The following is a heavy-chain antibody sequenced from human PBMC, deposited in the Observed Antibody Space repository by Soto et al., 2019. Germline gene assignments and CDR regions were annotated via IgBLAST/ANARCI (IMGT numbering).Heavy chain of an antibody. CDR1: GFTFSIYA. Sequence: EVQLLESGGGLVQPGGSLRLSCAASGFTFSIYAMSWVRQAPGKGLEWVSAISGSGGRTYYAYSVKARFTISRDNFKNQLYLQMHSLSAEDTAVYYCAIHSSRWYMIDYWGPGTLVTVSS. J-gene: IGHJ4*02. CDR2: ISGSGGRT. V-gene: IGHV3-23*01. CDR3: AIHSSRWYMIDY. D-gene: IGHD6-13*01.